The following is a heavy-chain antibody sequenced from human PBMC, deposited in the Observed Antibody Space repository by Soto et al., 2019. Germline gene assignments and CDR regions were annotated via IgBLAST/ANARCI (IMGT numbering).Heavy chain of an antibody. CDR3: ARGGAGYYYDSSGYYYDY. D-gene: IGHD3-22*01. V-gene: IGHV3-64*01. CDR2: ISSNGGST. J-gene: IGHJ4*02. CDR1: GFTFSSYG. Sequence: PGGSLRLSCAASGFTFSSYGMHWVRQAPGKGLEYVSAISSNGGSTYYANSVKGRFTISRDNSKNTLYLQMGSLRAEDMAVYYCARGGAGYYYDSSGYYYDYWGQGTLVTVSS.